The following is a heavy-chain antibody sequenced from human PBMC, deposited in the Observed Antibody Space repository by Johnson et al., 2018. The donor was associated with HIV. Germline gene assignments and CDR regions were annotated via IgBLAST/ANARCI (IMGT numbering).Heavy chain of an antibody. Sequence: QVQLVESGGGVVQPGGSLRLSCAASGFTFSSYAMHWVRQAPGKGLEWVAFIRYDGSNKYYADSVKGRFTISRDNSKNTVYLQMRSLRTEDTAVYYCARDGYDPRPQLSDAFDIWGQGTMVSVSS. V-gene: IGHV3-30*02. CDR2: IRYDGSNK. J-gene: IGHJ3*02. CDR3: ARDGYDPRPQLSDAFDI. CDR1: GFTFSSYA. D-gene: IGHD5-12*01.